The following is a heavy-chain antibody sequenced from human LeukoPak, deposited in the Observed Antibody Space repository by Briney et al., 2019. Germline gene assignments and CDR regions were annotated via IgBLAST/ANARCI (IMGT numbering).Heavy chain of an antibody. CDR3: ARSYYCSGGSCYQIDY. V-gene: IGHV4-59*01. D-gene: IGHD2-15*01. CDR2: IYYSGST. CDR1: GGSISSYY. Sequence: SETLSPTCTVSGGSISSYYWSWIRQPPGKGLEWIGYIYYSGSTNYNPSLKSRVTISVDTFKNQFSLKLSSVTAADTAVYYCARSYYCSGGSCYQIDYWGQGTLVTVSS. J-gene: IGHJ4*02.